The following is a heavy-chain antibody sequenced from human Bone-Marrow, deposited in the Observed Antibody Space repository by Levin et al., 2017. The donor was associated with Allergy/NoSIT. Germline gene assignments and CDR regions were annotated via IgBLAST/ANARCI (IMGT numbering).Heavy chain of an antibody. D-gene: IGHD6-19*01. CDR1: GFSLSNSW. V-gene: IGHV3-15*01. CDR2: IPSKPDGTAT. Sequence: PGGSLRLSCAASGFSLSNSWMNWVRQAPGKGLEWIGRIPSKPDGTATDYAAPLKGRFSSSRDDSTNTWYVQMDGLKVEDTGRYYCSTQFQWWGQGTLVTVSS. CDR3: STQFQW. J-gene: IGHJ4*02.